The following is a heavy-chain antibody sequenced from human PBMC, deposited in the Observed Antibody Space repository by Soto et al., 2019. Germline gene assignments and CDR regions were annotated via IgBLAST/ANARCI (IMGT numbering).Heavy chain of an antibody. D-gene: IGHD6-19*01. V-gene: IGHV3-33*01. J-gene: IGHJ4*02. CDR2: IWYDGSNK. CDR3: ARGAGSGWFRNYFDY. Sequence: GGSLRLSCAASGFTFSSYGMHWVRQAPGKGLEWVAVIWYDGSNKYYADSVKGRFTISRDNSKNTLYLQMNSLRAEDTAVYYSARGAGSGWFRNYFDYWGQGTLVTVSS. CDR1: GFTFSSYG.